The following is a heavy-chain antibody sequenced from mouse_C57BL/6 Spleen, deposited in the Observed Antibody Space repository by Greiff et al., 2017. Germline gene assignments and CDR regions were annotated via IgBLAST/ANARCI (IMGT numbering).Heavy chain of an antibody. CDR3: ARSTGTYLDY. CDR2: IDPSDSYT. D-gene: IGHD4-1*01. J-gene: IGHJ2*01. V-gene: IGHV1-69*01. CDR1: GYTFTSYW. Sequence: QVQLKESGAELVMPGASVKLSCKASGYTFTSYWMHWVKQRPGQGLEWIGEIDPSDSYTNYNQKFKGKSTLTVDKSSSTAYMQLSSLTSEDSAVYYCARSTGTYLDYWGQGTTLTVSS.